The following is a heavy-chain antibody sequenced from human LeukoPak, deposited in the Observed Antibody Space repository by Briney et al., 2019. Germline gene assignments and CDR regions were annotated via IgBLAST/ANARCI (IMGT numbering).Heavy chain of an antibody. V-gene: IGHV3-23*01. D-gene: IGHD2-21*02. Sequence: PGGSLRLSCAASGFTVSSNYMSWVRQAPGKGLEWVSGISGSGGSTYYADSVKGRFTISRDNSKNTLYLQMNSLRAEDTAVYYCAKYLKGDCYSTFIDYWGQGTLVTVSS. CDR1: GFTVSSNY. CDR3: AKYLKGDCYSTFIDY. CDR2: ISGSGGST. J-gene: IGHJ4*02.